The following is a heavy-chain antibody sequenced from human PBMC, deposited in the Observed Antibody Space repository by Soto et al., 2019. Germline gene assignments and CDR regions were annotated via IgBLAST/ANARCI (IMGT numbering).Heavy chain of an antibody. Sequence: QVQLVESGGGVVQPGRSLRLSCAASGFTCSSYGMHWVRQAPGKGLEWVAVISYDGSNKYYADSVKGRFTISRDNSKNTLYLQMNSLRAEDTAVYYCAKAWCKQLFGFGQEYYYYYYGMDVWGQGTTVTVSS. CDR1: GFTCSSYG. V-gene: IGHV3-30*18. CDR2: ISYDGSNK. CDR3: AKAWCKQLFGFGQEYYYYYYGMDV. D-gene: IGHD2-8*02. J-gene: IGHJ6*02.